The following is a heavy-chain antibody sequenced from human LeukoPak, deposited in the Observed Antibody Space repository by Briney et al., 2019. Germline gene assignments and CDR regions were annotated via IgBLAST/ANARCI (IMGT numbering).Heavy chain of an antibody. CDR1: GGTFSSYA. Sequence: ASVKVSCKASGGTFSSYAISWVRQAPGQGPEWMGGIIPIFGTANYAQKFQGRVTITADESTSTAYMELSSLRSEDTAVYYCARDLQQLVSNAFDIWGQGTMVTVSS. CDR2: IIPIFGTA. V-gene: IGHV1-69*13. J-gene: IGHJ3*02. CDR3: ARDLQQLVSNAFDI. D-gene: IGHD6-13*01.